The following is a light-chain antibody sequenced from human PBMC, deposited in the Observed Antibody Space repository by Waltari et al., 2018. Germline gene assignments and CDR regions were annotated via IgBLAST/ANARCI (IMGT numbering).Light chain of an antibody. V-gene: IGKV3-20*01. Sequence: DIVLTQSPGTLTLSPGDRATPSCRASQSVKNNYLAWYHQQPGQAPRLLSFDASSRATGIPDRFSGSGSGTDFTLTISRLEPEDFAVYYCQQYGSSPPYTVGQGTKLEIK. J-gene: IGKJ2*01. CDR1: QSVKNNY. CDR3: QQYGSSPPYT. CDR2: DAS.